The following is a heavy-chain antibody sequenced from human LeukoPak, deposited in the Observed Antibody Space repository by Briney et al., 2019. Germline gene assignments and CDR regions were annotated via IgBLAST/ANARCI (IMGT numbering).Heavy chain of an antibody. CDR1: GFNLASYM. J-gene: IGHJ5*02. Sequence: GGSLRLSCAASGFNLASYMLNWVRQAPGKGLEWVSAISSTGSYIYYADSVKGRFTISRDNPGNVFYLQMDSLRAEDTAVYYCTRVAQSGPTGWFDPWGQGTLVTVSS. CDR2: ISSTGSYI. CDR3: TRVAQSGPTGWFDP. V-gene: IGHV3-21*01. D-gene: IGHD1-1*01.